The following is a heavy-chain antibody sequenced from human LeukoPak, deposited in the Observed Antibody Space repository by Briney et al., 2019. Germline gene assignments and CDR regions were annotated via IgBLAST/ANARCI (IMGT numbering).Heavy chain of an antibody. V-gene: IGHV3-21*01. CDR3: AKQARRAYYYGSGTYAGSHYFDF. D-gene: IGHD3-10*01. J-gene: IGHJ4*02. CDR2: ISSSTKNK. CDR1: GFTFSSYS. Sequence: GGSLRLSCAASGFTFSSYSMNWVRQAPGKGLEWVSSISSSTKNKYYADSVKGRFTISRDNGKNSLYLQVNSLRAEDTAVYYCAKQARRAYYYGSGTYAGSHYFDFWGQGTLVTVSS.